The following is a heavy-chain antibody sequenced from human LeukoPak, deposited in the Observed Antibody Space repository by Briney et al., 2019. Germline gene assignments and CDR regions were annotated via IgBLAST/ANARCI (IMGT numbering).Heavy chain of an antibody. J-gene: IGHJ3*02. CDR2: INPSGGST. CDR1: GYTFTGYY. Sequence: ASVKVSCKASGYTFTGYYMHWVRQAPGQGLEWMGIINPSGGSTASSQKLQGRVTMTRDMSTSTVYMDLSSLRSEDTAMYYCARAATVQDAADIWGQGTMVTVSS. CDR3: ARAATVQDAADI. D-gene: IGHD4-17*01. V-gene: IGHV1-46*04.